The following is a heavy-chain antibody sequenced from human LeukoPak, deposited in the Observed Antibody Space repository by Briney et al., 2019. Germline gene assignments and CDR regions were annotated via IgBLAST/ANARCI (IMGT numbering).Heavy chain of an antibody. V-gene: IGHV4-34*01. CDR3: ARSYYRYGMDV. CDR2: INHSGST. J-gene: IGHJ6*02. Sequence: SETLSLTCAVYGGSFSGHYWSWIRQPPGKGLEWIGEINHSGSTNYNPSLKSRVTISVDTSKNQFSLKLSSVTAADTAVYYCARSYYRYGMDVWGQGTTVTVSS. D-gene: IGHD1-26*01. CDR1: GGSFSGHY.